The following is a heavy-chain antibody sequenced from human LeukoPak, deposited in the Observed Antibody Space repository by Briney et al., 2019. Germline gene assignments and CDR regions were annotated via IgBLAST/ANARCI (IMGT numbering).Heavy chain of an antibody. V-gene: IGHV3-48*03. D-gene: IGHD6-13*01. CDR2: ITNTGTTI. CDR1: GFTFSSYE. Sequence: GGSLRLSCVASGFTFSSYEMNWVRQAPGKGLEWVSYITNTGTTIYYADSVKDRFTISRDNAKNSLYLQMNSLRGEDTALYYCAKGGIYRGYYYYYMDVWGKGTTVTISS. J-gene: IGHJ6*03. CDR3: AKGGIYRGYYYYYMDV.